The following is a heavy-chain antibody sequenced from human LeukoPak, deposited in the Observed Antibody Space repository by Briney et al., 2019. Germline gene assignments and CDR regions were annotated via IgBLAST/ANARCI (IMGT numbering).Heavy chain of an antibody. J-gene: IGHJ4*02. CDR3: ARDGPAAGTEVDY. D-gene: IGHD6-13*01. CDR1: GFTFSSYA. V-gene: IGHV3-21*01. Sequence: GGSLRLSCAASGFTFSSYAMHWVRQAPGKGLEWVSYIRSSGPSIYYAGSVKGRFTISRDNAKNSLYLQMNSLRAEDTAVYYCARDGPAAGTEVDYWGQGTLVTVSS. CDR2: IRSSGPSI.